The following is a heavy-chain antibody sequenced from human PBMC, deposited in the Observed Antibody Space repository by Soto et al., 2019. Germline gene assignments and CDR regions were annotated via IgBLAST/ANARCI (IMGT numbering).Heavy chain of an antibody. J-gene: IGHJ4*02. CDR2: INCVGGWRT. CDR3: AKQPASIRNFDY. CDR1: GFTFTNYS. Sequence: GGFRMLYCPASGFTFTNYSMNWVLHAPWKGLESVSTINCVGGWRTNYADSVKGRFTISKDNSKNTLYLQRNSLRAEDTAVYYCAKQPASIRNFDYWGKGARVPVSS. D-gene: IGHD2-2*01. V-gene: IGHV3-23*01.